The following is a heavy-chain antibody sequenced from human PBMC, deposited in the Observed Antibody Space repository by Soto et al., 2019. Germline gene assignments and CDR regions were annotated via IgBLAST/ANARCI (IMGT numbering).Heavy chain of an antibody. CDR2: IPNTENKK. J-gene: IGHJ3*02. CDR1: GFTFSRYG. D-gene: IGHD6-13*01. CDR3: ARTAGGRVRGALDI. Sequence: QVQLEESGGGVVQPGTSLRLSCVASGFTFSRYGMHWVSQAPGKGLEWVAVIPNTENKKYYADSVKGRFTISRDNSQNTLCLQMDSLMSEDTAVYYCARTAGGRVRGALDIWGQGTMVTVS. V-gene: IGHV3-30-3*01.